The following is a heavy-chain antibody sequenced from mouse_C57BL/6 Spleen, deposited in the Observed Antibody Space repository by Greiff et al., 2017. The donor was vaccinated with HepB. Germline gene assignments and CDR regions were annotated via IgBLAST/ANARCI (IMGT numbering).Heavy chain of an antibody. Sequence: EVMLVESGGGLVQPGGSLSLSCAASGFTFTDYYMSWVRQPPGKALEWLGFIRNKANGYTTEYSASVKGRFTISRDNSQSILYLQMNALRAEDSATYYWASSPHYYGSSYNAYWGQGTLVTVSA. CDR3: ASSPHYYGSSYNAY. CDR1: GFTFTDYY. V-gene: IGHV7-3*01. D-gene: IGHD1-1*01. CDR2: IRNKANGYTT. J-gene: IGHJ3*01.